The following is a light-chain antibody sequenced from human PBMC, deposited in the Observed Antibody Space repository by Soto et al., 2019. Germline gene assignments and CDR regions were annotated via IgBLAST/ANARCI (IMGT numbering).Light chain of an antibody. CDR2: LNNDGSH. CDR3: QTWGTGFQF. CDR1: SGHSSYA. Sequence: QLVLTQSPSDSASLGASVKLTCTLSSGHSSYAIAWHQKQPGKGPRYLMDLNNDGSHTKGDGIPDRFSGSSSGADRYRIISSLQSEDEADYYCQTWGTGFQFFGGGTKLTVL. J-gene: IGLJ2*01. V-gene: IGLV4-69*01.